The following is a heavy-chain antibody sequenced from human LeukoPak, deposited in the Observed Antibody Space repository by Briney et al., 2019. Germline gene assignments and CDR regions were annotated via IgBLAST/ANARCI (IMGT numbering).Heavy chain of an antibody. J-gene: IGHJ4*02. CDR1: GFTFSNYG. D-gene: IGHD5-12*01. V-gene: IGHV3-53*01. CDR2: IYRGGNT. CDR3: ARGYSGYEYFDY. Sequence: GGSLRLSCAASGFTFSNYGMHWVRQAPGKGLEWVSVIYRGGNTYYADSVKGRFTISRDNSKNTLYLQMNSLRAEDTAVYYCARGYSGYEYFDYWGQGTLVTVSS.